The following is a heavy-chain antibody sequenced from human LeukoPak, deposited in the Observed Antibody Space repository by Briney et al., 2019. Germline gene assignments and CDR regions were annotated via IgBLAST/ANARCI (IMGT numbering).Heavy chain of an antibody. J-gene: IGHJ6*02. CDR3: AKGRWGTSYYYGMDV. Sequence: GGSLRLSCAASGFTFSSYGMHWVRQAPGKGLEWVAVISYDGSNKYYADSVKGRFTISRDNSKNTLYLQMNSLRAEDTAVYYCAKGRWGTSYYYGMDVWGQGTTVTVSS. CDR1: GFTFSSYG. D-gene: IGHD2-2*01. V-gene: IGHV3-30*18. CDR2: ISYDGSNK.